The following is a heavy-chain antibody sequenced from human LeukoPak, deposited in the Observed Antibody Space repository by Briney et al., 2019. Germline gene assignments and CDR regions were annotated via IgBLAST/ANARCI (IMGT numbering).Heavy chain of an antibody. J-gene: IGHJ4*02. D-gene: IGHD5-12*01. Sequence: GGSLRLSCAASGFTFTTYYMSWVRQAPGKGLEWVANINQDGGEKNYVDSVKGRFTISRDNAKNSLFLQMNSLRAEDTAVYYCARDSGGYDFDYWGQGTLVTVSS. CDR3: ARDSGGYDFDY. V-gene: IGHV3-7*01. CDR2: INQDGGEK. CDR1: GFTFTTYY.